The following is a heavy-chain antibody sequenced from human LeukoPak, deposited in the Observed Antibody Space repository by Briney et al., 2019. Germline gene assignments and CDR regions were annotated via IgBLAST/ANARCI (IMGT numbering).Heavy chain of an antibody. CDR3: AKDRRMTMVTMAYY. V-gene: IGHV4-38-2*02. Sequence: SETLSLTCTVSGYSISSGYYWGWIRQPPGKGLEWIGSIYHSGSTYYNPSLKSRVTISVDTSKNQFSLKLSSVTAADTAVYYCAKDRRMTMVTMAYYWGQGTLVTVSS. CDR2: IYHSGST. D-gene: IGHD4-17*01. CDR1: GYSISSGYY. J-gene: IGHJ4*02.